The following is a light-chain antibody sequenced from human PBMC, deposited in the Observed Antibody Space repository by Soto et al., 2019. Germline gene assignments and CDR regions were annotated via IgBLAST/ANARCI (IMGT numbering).Light chain of an antibody. CDR3: QQRSSWPPA. CDR2: DAF. V-gene: IGKV3-11*01. CDR1: QSISTS. J-gene: IGKJ1*01. Sequence: DIVLTQSPATLSLSPGERATLSCRASQSISTSLAWYQQKPGQAPRLLINDAFNRATGIPARFSGSGSGTDFTLTLSSLEPEDFAVYYCQQRSSWPPAFGQGTKVEI.